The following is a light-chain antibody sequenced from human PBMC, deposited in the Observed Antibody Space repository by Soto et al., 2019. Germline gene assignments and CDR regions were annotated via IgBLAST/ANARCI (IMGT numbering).Light chain of an antibody. CDR1: QSLLHSNGYNY. CDR2: LGS. CDR3: MQALQTPRT. V-gene: IGKV2-28*01. Sequence: DIVMTQSPLSLPVTPGEPASISCRSSQSLLHSNGYNYLDWYLQKPGQSPPLLIYLGSTRASGVPDRFSGSGSGVDFTLKISRVEAEDVGVYYCMQALQTPRTFGQGTKLEIK. J-gene: IGKJ2*01.